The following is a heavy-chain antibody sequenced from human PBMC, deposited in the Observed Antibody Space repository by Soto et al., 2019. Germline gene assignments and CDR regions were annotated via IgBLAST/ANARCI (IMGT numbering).Heavy chain of an antibody. CDR1: GGTFKKYG. J-gene: IGHJ5*02. V-gene: IGHV1-69*12. CDR3: AGQVGGTGLHL. Sequence: QVQLVQSGAEVKKPGSSVRVSCRTSGGTFKKYGFSWGRQAPGQGLEWMGEIIPMYGIANYGQIFQGRLTITAHASRDPVYMDLTSLHSDYRAVYYCAGQVGGTGLHLLGQGPQVTVSS. D-gene: IGHD3-9*01. CDR2: IIPMYGIA.